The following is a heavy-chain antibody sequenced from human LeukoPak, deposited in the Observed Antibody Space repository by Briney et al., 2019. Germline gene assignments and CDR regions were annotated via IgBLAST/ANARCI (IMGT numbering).Heavy chain of an antibody. D-gene: IGHD4-23*01. V-gene: IGHV3-21*01. J-gene: IGHJ4*02. Sequence: GRSLRLSCAASGFTFSSYSMNWVRQAPGKGLEWVSSISSSSSYIYYADSVKGRFTISRDNAKNSLYLQMNSLRAEDTAVYYCARGRPHGNDYWGQGTLVTVSS. CDR2: ISSSSSYI. CDR3: ARGRPHGNDY. CDR1: GFTFSSYS.